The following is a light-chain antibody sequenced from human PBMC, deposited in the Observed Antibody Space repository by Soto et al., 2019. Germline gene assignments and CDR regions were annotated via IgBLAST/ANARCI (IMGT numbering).Light chain of an antibody. V-gene: IGKV3-15*01. CDR1: QSVSSN. CDR2: VAS. CDR3: QQYNVWPLT. Sequence: IVMTQSPATLSVSPGERATLSCRASQSVSSNLAWYQQKPGQTPKLLIYVASTRANGIPARFSGSGSGPEFTLTISSLQSEDFAVYYCQQYNVWPLTFGGGTKVEFK. J-gene: IGKJ4*01.